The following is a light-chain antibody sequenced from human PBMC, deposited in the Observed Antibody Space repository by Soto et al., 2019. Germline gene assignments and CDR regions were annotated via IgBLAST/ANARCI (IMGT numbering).Light chain of an antibody. Sequence: QSALTQPASVSGSPGQSITISCTGTSSDVGGYNYVYWYQQHPGKAPKLMIYEVSNRPSGVSNRFSGSKSGNTASLTISGLQAEDEADYYCSSYTTANNYVFGTGTKVTVL. CDR1: SSDVGGYNY. J-gene: IGLJ1*01. V-gene: IGLV2-14*01. CDR3: SSYTTANNYV. CDR2: EVS.